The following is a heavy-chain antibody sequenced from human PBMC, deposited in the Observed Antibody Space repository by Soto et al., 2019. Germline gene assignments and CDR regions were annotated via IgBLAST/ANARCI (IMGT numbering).Heavy chain of an antibody. CDR1: GGSISSGGYF. V-gene: IGHV4-31*01. Sequence: QVQLQESRPGLVKPSQTLSLTCTVSGGSISSGGYFWTWTRQHPGKGLEWIGYIFSSGTTYYNPSLKRQFPLLADTSTIQFSLKLNSVTVADTAVYYCARAGMIRGPLLFEHWGSGSRVTVSS. J-gene: IGHJ4*02. CDR3: ARAGMIRGPLLFEH. D-gene: IGHD3-10*01. CDR2: IFSSGTT.